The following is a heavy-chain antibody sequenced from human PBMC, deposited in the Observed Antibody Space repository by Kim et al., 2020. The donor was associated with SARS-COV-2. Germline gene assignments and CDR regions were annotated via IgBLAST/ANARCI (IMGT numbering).Heavy chain of an antibody. D-gene: IGHD2-2*01. CDR3: ARFHIVVVPAAPNFDY. J-gene: IGHJ4*02. V-gene: IGHV3-21*01. Sequence: SVKGRFPITRDNAKNTLYLQMNSLRAEDTAVYYCARFHIVVVPAAPNFDYWGQGTLVTVSS.